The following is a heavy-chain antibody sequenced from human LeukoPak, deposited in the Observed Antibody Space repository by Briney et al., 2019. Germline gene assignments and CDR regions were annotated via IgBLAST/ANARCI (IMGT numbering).Heavy chain of an antibody. D-gene: IGHD3-22*01. Sequence: PGGSLRLSCAASGFTFSSYAMSWVRQAPGKGLEWVSAISGSGGSTYYADSVKGRFTISRDNSKNTLYLQMNSLRAEDTAVYYCAKNAEYYYDSRGYSDYWGQGTLVTVSS. CDR1: GFTFSSYA. CDR2: ISGSGGST. V-gene: IGHV3-23*01. J-gene: IGHJ4*02. CDR3: AKNAEYYYDSRGYSDY.